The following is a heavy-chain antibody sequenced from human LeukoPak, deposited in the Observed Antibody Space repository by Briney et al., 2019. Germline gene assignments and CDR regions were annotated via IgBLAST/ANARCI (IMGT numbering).Heavy chain of an antibody. D-gene: IGHD3-22*01. V-gene: IGHV3-48*04. CDR1: GFTFSSYS. Sequence: GGSLRLSCAASGFTFSSYSMNWVRQAPGKGLEWVSGISWNSGSIGYADSVKGRFTISRDNAKNSLYLQMNSLRAEDTAVYYCATYSSLNRREFQYWGQGTLLTVSS. CDR2: ISWNSGSI. CDR3: ATYSSLNRREFQY. J-gene: IGHJ1*01.